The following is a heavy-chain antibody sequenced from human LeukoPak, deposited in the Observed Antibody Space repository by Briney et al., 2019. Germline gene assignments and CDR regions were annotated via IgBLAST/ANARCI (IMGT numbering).Heavy chain of an antibody. J-gene: IGHJ5*02. CDR2: MNPNSGNT. CDR1: GYTFTSYD. CDR3: ARGGVPLAAAGTYWFDP. D-gene: IGHD6-13*01. V-gene: IGHV1-8*01. Sequence: ASVKVSCKASGYTFTSYDINWVRQATGQGREWMGWMNPNSGNTGYVQKFQGRVTMTRNTSISTAYMELSSLRSEGTAVYYCARGGVPLAAAGTYWFDPWGQGTLVTVSS.